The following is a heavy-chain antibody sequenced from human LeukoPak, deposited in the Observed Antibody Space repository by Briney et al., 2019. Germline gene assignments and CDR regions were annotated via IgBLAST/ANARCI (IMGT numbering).Heavy chain of an antibody. V-gene: IGHV3-21*01. CDR2: ISSSSSYI. CDR3: ARGEPYDILTGTRPNAFDI. Sequence: GSLRLSCAASGFTFSSYSMNWVRQAPGKGLEWVSSISSSSSYIYYADSVKGRFTISRDNAKNSLYLQMNSLRAEDTAVYYCARGEPYDILTGTRPNAFDIWGQGTMVTVSS. D-gene: IGHD3-9*01. J-gene: IGHJ3*02. CDR1: GFTFSSYS.